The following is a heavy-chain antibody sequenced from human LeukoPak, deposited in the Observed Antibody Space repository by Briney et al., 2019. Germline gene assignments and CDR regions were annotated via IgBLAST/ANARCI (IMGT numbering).Heavy chain of an antibody. CDR3: AKSLYYDSSGPGDFDY. V-gene: IGHV3-21*04. CDR1: GFNFSTYS. Sequence: GGSLRLSCVASGFNFSTYSMNWVRQAPGKGLEWVSCISSSSSYIYYADSVKGRFAISRDNAKNSLYLQMNSLRAEDTAVYYCAKSLYYDSSGPGDFDYWGQGTLVTVSS. D-gene: IGHD3-22*01. J-gene: IGHJ4*02. CDR2: ISSSSSYI.